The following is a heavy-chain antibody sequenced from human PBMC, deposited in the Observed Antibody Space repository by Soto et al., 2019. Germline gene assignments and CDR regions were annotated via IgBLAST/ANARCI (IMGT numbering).Heavy chain of an antibody. CDR3: AGNVLLWFGEFSGFDY. Sequence: QVQLQESGPGLVKPSQTLSLTCTVSGGSISSGDYYWSWIRQPPGKGLEWIGYIYYSGSTYYNPSLKTRVTISVDPSKNQFSLKLISVTAADTAVYYCAGNVLLWFGEFSGFDYWGQGTLVTVSS. V-gene: IGHV4-30-4*01. J-gene: IGHJ4*02. CDR1: GGSISSGDYY. CDR2: IYYSGST. D-gene: IGHD3-10*01.